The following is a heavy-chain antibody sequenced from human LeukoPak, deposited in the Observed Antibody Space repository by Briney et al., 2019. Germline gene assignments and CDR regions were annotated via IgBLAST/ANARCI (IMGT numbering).Heavy chain of an antibody. CDR3: AREVGTTVSSWFDP. J-gene: IGHJ5*02. CDR1: GFTFNSYA. V-gene: IGHV3-30*04. D-gene: IGHD4-17*01. Sequence: GRSLRVSCAASGFTFNSYAMHWVRQARGKGLEWVAVISYDGSNKYYADSVKGRFTISRDNSKNTLYLQMNSLRAEDTAVYYCAREVGTTVSSWFDPWGQGTLVTVSS. CDR2: ISYDGSNK.